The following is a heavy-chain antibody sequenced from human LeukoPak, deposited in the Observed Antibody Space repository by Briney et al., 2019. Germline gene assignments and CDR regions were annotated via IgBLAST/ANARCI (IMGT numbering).Heavy chain of an antibody. Sequence: GESLKISCKGSGYSFKNYWIAWVRQTPGKGLEWMGIIYPGDSNTRYNPSFQGQVTISADKSISTAYLQWGSLKASDTTKYYCARQGFVASYGVDVWGQGTTVTVSS. CDR2: IYPGDSNT. J-gene: IGHJ6*02. CDR3: ARQGFVASYGVDV. V-gene: IGHV5-51*01. CDR1: GYSFKNYW.